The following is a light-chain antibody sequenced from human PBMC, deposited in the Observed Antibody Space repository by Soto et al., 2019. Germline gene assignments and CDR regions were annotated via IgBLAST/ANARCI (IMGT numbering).Light chain of an antibody. J-gene: IGKJ2*01. CDR3: QQYYDVPHT. CDR2: WAS. CDR1: QSVLYTSDNNNY. Sequence: DIVMTQSPDSLAVSLGERATINCRSSQSVLYTSDNNNYLAWFQQKPGQPPKLLIYWASFRESGVPDRFSGRGSGTDFTLTIRSVQAEDVAVYYCQQYYDVPHTFGQGTKLEI. V-gene: IGKV4-1*01.